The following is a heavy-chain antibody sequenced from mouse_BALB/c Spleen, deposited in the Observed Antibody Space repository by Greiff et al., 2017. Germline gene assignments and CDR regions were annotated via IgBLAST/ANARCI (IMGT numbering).Heavy chain of an antibody. D-gene: IGHD1-1*01. V-gene: IGHV14-1*02. J-gene: IGHJ3*01. CDR1: GFNIKDYY. Sequence: EVQLQQSGAELVRPGALVKLSCKASGFNIKDYYMHWVKQRPEQGLEWIGWIDPENGNTIYDPKFQGKASITADTSSNTAYLQRSSLTSEDTAVYYCAPYYYGSSPEWFAYWGQGTLVTVSA. CDR2: IDPENGNT. CDR3: APYYYGSSPEWFAY.